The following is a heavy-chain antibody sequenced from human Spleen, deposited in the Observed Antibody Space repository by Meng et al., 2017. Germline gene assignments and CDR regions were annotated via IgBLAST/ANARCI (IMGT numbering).Heavy chain of an antibody. CDR3: ARSPRYCSGGNCYPER. D-gene: IGHD2-15*01. CDR1: GFTFSSYW. CDR2: INTDGSTT. V-gene: IGHV3-74*01. J-gene: IGHJ4*02. Sequence: GESLKISCAASGFTFSSYWMHWVRLAPGKGLVWVSRINTDGSTTAYADSVKGRFTISRDNAKNTLSLQMNSLRVEDTAIYYCARSPRYCSGGNCYPERWGQGTPVTVSS.